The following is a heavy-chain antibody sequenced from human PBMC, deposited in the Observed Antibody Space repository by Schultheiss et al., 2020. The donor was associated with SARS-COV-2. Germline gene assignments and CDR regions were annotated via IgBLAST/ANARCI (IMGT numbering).Heavy chain of an antibody. CDR1: GDSITSYY. J-gene: IGHJ4*02. Sequence: SETLSLTCTVSGDSITSYYWSWIRQPTGKGLEWIGYIYYSGSSNYDPSLKSRVTISVDTSKNQLSLKLSSVTAADTAVYYCARETAVGSVFDYWGQGTLVTVSS. CDR2: IYYSGSS. D-gene: IGHD6-13*01. CDR3: ARETAVGSVFDY. V-gene: IGHV4-59*01.